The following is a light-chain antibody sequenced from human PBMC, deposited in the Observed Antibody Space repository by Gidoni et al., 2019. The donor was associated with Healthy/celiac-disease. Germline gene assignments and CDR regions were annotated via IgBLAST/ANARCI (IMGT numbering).Light chain of an antibody. Sequence: EIVLTQSPATLSLSPGERATLSCRASQSVSSDLALYQQKPGQAPRLLIYDASNRATGIPARFSGSGSGTDFTLTISSLEPEDFAVYYCQQRSNWPMYTFGQGTKLEIK. V-gene: IGKV3-11*01. J-gene: IGKJ2*01. CDR1: QSVSSD. CDR3: QQRSNWPMYT. CDR2: DAS.